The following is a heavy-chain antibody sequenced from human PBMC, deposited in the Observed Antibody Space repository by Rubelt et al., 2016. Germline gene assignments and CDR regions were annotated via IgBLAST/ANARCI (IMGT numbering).Heavy chain of an antibody. CDR2: IYYSGST. V-gene: IGHV4-31*03. Sequence: QVQLQESGPGLVKPSQTLSLTCTVSGGSISSGGYYWSWIRQHPGKGLEWIGSIYYSGSTYYNPALKGRVTISVYTAKNQVSLKLGSVTAADTAVYYCASNDYYDSSGFFSYWGQGTLVTVSS. CDR3: ASNDYYDSSGFFSY. D-gene: IGHD3-22*01. J-gene: IGHJ4*02. CDR1: GGSISSGGYY.